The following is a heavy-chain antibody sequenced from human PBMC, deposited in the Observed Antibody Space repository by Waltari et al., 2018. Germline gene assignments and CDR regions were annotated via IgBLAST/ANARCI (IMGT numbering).Heavy chain of an antibody. CDR1: GIPVSDTY. V-gene: IGHV3-53*01. CDR2: IFVTGNT. Sequence: EVQVVESGGDLIQPGGSLRLSWSASGIPVSDTYMTWVRQAPGKGLDWVATIFVTGNTHYADSVRGRFTISRDSSRNSVYLQMDNLRAEDTATYYCARVTVVARVSDVFDVWGQGTMITVSS. CDR3: ARVTVVARVSDVFDV. J-gene: IGHJ3*01. D-gene: IGHD6-6*01.